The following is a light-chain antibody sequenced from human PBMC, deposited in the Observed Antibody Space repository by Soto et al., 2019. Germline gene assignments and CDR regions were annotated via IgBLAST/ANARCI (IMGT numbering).Light chain of an antibody. V-gene: IGLV2-23*01. J-gene: IGLJ1*01. CDR2: QDI. CDR3: SSYAGSSSFV. CDR1: SSDDGNYNV. Sequence: QSALTQPASVSGSPGQSITISCTGSSSDDGNYNVVSWYQHHPGKAPKLMIYQDIKRPSGVSNRFSGSKSGNTASLTISGLQAEDEADYYCSSYAGSSSFVFGTGTKVTVL.